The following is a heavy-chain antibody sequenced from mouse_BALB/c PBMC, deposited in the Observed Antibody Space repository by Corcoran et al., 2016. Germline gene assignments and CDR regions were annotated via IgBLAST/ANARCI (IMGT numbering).Heavy chain of an antibody. CDR3: ARDYYGSSSFAY. CDR2: INPNNGGT. J-gene: IGHJ3*01. D-gene: IGHD1-1*01. CDR1: GYTFTDYY. Sequence: EVQLQQSGPELVKPGASVKMSCKASGYTFTDYYMKWVKQSYGKSLEWIGDINPNNGGTSYNQKFKGKATFTVDKSSSTAYMQLNSLTSEDSAVYYCARDYYGSSSFAYWGQGTLVTVSA. V-gene: IGHV1-26*01.